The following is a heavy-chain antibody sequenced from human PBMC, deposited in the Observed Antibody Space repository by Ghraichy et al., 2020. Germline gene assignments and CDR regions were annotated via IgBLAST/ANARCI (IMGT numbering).Heavy chain of an antibody. CDR2: IYYSGST. V-gene: IGHV4-39*01. CDR1: GGSISSSSYY. CDR3: ARHNGQWLKDY. Sequence: SETLSLTCTVSGGSISSSSYYWGWIRQPPGKGLEWIGSIYYSGSTYYNPSLKSRVTISVDTSKNQFSLKLSSVTAADTAVYYCARHNGQWLKDYWGQGTLVTVSS. D-gene: IGHD6-19*01. J-gene: IGHJ4*02.